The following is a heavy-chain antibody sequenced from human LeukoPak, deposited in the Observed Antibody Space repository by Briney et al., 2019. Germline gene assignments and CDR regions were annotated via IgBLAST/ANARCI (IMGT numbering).Heavy chain of an antibody. CDR1: GGSFSGYY. CDR3: ARDIVSDTAEDY. J-gene: IGHJ4*02. V-gene: IGHV4-34*01. CDR2: INHSGST. D-gene: IGHD5-18*01. Sequence: SETLSLTCAVYGGSFSGYYWSWIRQPPGKGLEWIGEINHSGSTNYNPSLKSRVTISVDTSKNQFSLKLSSVTAADTAVYYCARDIVSDTAEDYWGQGTLVTVSS.